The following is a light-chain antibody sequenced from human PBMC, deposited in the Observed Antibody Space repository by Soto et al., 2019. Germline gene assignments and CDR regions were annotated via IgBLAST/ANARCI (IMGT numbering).Light chain of an antibody. J-gene: IGKJ4*01. CDR3: LQYNNWPPVT. CDR2: GAS. Sequence: EIVMTQSPATLSVSPRERATLSCRASQSVSSYLAWYQQKPGQAPRLLIFGASTRATGIPTRFSGSGSGTEFTLTISSLQSEDFAIYYCLQYNNWPPVTFGGGTKVEIK. CDR1: QSVSSY. V-gene: IGKV3-15*01.